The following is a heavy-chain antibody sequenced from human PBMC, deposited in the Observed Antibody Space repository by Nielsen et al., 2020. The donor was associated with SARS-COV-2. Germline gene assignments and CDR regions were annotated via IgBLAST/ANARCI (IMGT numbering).Heavy chain of an antibody. D-gene: IGHD3-16*01. CDR1: GGSISSGGYS. V-gene: IGHV4-30-2*01. CDR3: ARGGRITFGRADDAFDI. Sequence: SETLSLTCAVSGGSISSGGYSWSWIRQPPGKGLEWIGYIYHSGRTYYNPSLKSRVTISVDRSKNQFSLKLSSVTAADTAVYYCARGGRITFGRADDAFDIWGQGTMVTVSS. CDR2: IYHSGRT. J-gene: IGHJ3*02.